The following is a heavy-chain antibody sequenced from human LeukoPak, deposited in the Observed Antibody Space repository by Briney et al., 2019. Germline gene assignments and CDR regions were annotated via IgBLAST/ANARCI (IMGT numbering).Heavy chain of an antibody. CDR3: ARDRGQWLVQNWFDP. V-gene: IGHV1-18*01. D-gene: IGHD6-19*01. Sequence: GASVKVSCKASGYTFTSYGISWVRQAPGQGLEWMGWISAYNGNTNYAQKLQGRVTMTTDTSTSTAYMELRSLRSDDTAVYYCARDRGQWLVQNWFDPWGQGTLVTVSS. CDR1: GYTFTSYG. J-gene: IGHJ5*02. CDR2: ISAYNGNT.